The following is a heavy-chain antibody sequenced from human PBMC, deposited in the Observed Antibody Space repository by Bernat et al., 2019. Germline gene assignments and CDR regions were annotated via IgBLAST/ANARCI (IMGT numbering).Heavy chain of an antibody. V-gene: IGHV3-7*03. CDR1: GFTFLSHW. J-gene: IGHJ3*01. Sequence: EVQLVQSGAALVQPGGSLRLSCAASGFTFLSHWMCWLRQAPGKGLEWVANIKSDGSAKYYVDSVKGRCTISRDNVNNSLYLQMNSLRAGDTAVYYCARDPGWGALDLWGQGTMVTVSS. D-gene: IGHD3-16*01. CDR3: ARDPGWGALDL. CDR2: IKSDGSAK.